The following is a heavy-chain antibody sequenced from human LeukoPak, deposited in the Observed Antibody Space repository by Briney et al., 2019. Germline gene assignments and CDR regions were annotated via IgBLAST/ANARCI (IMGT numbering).Heavy chain of an antibody. CDR3: ARDLQQWLVGDNWFGP. CDR1: GFTFSSYA. D-gene: IGHD6-19*01. CDR2: ISYDGSNK. J-gene: IGHJ5*02. V-gene: IGHV3-30-3*01. Sequence: GGSLRLSCAASGFTFSSYAMHWVRQAPGKGLEWVAVISYDGSNKYYADSVKGRFTISRDNSKNTLYLQMNSLRAEDTAVYYCARDLQQWLVGDNWFGPWGQGTLVTVSS.